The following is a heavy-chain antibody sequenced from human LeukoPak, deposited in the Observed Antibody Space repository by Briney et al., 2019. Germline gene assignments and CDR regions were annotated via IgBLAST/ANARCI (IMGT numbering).Heavy chain of an antibody. CDR1: GFSFSNTW. V-gene: IGHV3-66*01. CDR2: ICSDTST. J-gene: IGHJ4*02. D-gene: IGHD2-15*01. CDR3: ARAQGSGLFRWY. Sequence: GGSLRLSCVASGFSFSNTWMSWVRQAPGKGLEWVSVICSDTSTYYADSVKGRFTISRDNSKNTLYLQMNSLRAEDTGVYYCARAQGSGLFRWYWGQGTLVTVSS.